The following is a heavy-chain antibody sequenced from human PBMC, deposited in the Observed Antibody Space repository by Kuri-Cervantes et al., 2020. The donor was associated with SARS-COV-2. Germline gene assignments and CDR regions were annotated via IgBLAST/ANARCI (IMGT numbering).Heavy chain of an antibody. D-gene: IGHD1-1*01. J-gene: IGHJ4*02. CDR3: AKDSLLEVKFDY. CDR2: INSDGSST. CDR1: GFTFSSYW. V-gene: IGHV3-74*01. Sequence: GESLKISCAASGFTFSSYWMHWVRQAPGKGLGWVSRINSDGSSTSYADSVKGRFTISRDYSKNTMYLQMNSLRAEDTAVYYCAKDSLLEVKFDYWGQGTLVTISS.